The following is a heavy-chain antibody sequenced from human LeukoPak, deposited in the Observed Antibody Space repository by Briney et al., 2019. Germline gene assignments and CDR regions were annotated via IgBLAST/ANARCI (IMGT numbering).Heavy chain of an antibody. D-gene: IGHD1-1*01. J-gene: IGHJ4*02. Sequence: GGSLRLSCAASGFTFSSYGMSWVRQAPGKGLEWVSATVGIGPDTYHADSVKGRFTISRDNSKSTLYIQMNSLRAEDTAVYYCARDTSPLQNEFDYWGQGTLVTVSS. V-gene: IGHV3-23*01. CDR3: ARDTSPLQNEFDY. CDR1: GFTFSSYG. CDR2: TVGIGPDT.